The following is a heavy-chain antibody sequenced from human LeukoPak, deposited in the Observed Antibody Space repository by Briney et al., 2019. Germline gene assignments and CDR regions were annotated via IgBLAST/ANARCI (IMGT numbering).Heavy chain of an antibody. J-gene: IGHJ4*02. CDR1: GYTFTTYD. CDR3: ASGRFYEWLLSY. D-gene: IGHD3-3*01. Sequence: ASVTVSCKASGYTFTTYDVNWVRQATGQGLEWMGRMNPNSGNTDYALKFQGRVSMTRDTSISTAYMELSSLTSEYTAVYYCASGRFYEWLLSYWGQGTLVTVSS. V-gene: IGHV1-8*01. CDR2: MNPNSGNT.